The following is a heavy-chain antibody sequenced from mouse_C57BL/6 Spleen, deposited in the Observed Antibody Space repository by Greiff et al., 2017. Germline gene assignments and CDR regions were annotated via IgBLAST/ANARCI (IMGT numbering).Heavy chain of an antibody. CDR2: IHPNSGST. CDR3: ANTVVADWYFDV. J-gene: IGHJ1*03. Sequence: VQLQQPGAELVKPGASVKLSCKASGYTFTSYWMHWVKQRPGQGLEWIGMIHPNSGSTNYNEKFKSKATLTVDKSSSTAYMQLSSLTSEDSAVYYGANTVVADWYFDVWGTGTTVTVSS. D-gene: IGHD1-1*01. V-gene: IGHV1-64*01. CDR1: GYTFTSYW.